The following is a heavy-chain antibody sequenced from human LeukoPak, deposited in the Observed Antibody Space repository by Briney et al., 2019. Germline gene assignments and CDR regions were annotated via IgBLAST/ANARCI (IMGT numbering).Heavy chain of an antibody. V-gene: IGHV4-31*03. CDR1: GGSFSSGGYY. CDR3: ARGFIGSSSWYFDY. D-gene: IGHD6-13*01. CDR2: IYYSGST. Sequence: SETLSLTCTVSGGSFSSGGYYWSWIRQHPGKGLEWIGYIYYSGSTYYNPSLKSRVTISVDTSKNQFSLKVTSVTAADTAVYYCARGFIGSSSWYFDYWGQGTLVTVSS. J-gene: IGHJ4*02.